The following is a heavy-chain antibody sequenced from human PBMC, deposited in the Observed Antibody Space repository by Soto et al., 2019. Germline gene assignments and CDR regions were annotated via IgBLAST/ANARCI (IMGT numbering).Heavy chain of an antibody. Sequence: EVQLVESGGGVVQPGGSLRLSCAASGFAFSAYYMTWVRQAPGKGLEWMANIKKDGSEKYYAGSVNGRFIISRDDAKNLLFLQMNSLRVEDTAVYYCAREKRANGYFDYWGQGTPVTVSA. D-gene: IGHD6-25*01. CDR3: AREKRANGYFDY. V-gene: IGHV3-7*01. J-gene: IGHJ4*02. CDR1: GFAFSAYY. CDR2: IKKDGSEK.